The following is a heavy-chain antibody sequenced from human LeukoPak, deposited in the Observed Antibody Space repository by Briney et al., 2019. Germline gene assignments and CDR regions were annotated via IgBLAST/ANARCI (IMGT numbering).Heavy chain of an antibody. J-gene: IGHJ4*02. CDR3: ARAATLPGIAVAGPDY. CDR1: GYSFTSYW. CDR2: IYPGDSDT. V-gene: IGHV5-51*01. Sequence: GESLKISCKGSGYSFTSYWIGWVRQMPGKGLEWMGIIYPGDSDTRYSPSFQGQVTISADKSISTAYLQWSSLKASDTAMYHCARAATLPGIAVAGPDYWGQGTLVTVSS. D-gene: IGHD6-19*01.